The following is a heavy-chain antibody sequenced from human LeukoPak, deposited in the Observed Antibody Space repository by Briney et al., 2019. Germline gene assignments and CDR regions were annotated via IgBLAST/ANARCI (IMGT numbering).Heavy chain of an antibody. D-gene: IGHD2-21*01. CDR1: GFTFDDYA. V-gene: IGHV3-9*01. J-gene: IGHJ4*02. Sequence: PGRSLRLSCAASGFTFDDYAVHWVRQAPGKGLEWVSGISWNSGSIGYADSVKGRFTISRDNAKNSLYLQMNSLRAEDTALYYCAVLGYEWGVVAREGPLFDYWGQGTLVTVSS. CDR3: AVLGYEWGVVAREGPLFDY. CDR2: ISWNSGSI.